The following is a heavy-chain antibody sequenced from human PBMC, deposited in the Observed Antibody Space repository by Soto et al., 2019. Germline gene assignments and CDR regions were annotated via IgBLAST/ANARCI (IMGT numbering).Heavy chain of an antibody. CDR3: ARNWRYYGGDYYYGMDA. CDR2: IYWDDDE. Sequence: NTLKESGPTLVKPTQTLTLTCTFSGFSLNTGVVGVGWVRQPRGKAMEWLALIYWDDDERYRPSLRSRLNITKDTSNKQVVLTTTNMDHEDTATYYCARNWRYYGGDYYYGMDAWGQGTTVTVSS. V-gene: IGHV2-5*02. J-gene: IGHJ6*02. CDR1: GFSLNTGVVG. D-gene: IGHD3-10*01.